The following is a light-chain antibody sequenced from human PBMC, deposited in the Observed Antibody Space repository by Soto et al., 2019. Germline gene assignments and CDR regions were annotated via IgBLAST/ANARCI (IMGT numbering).Light chain of an antibody. CDR1: QRVRGY. CDR3: QQRSDWPLK. V-gene: IGKV3-11*01. J-gene: IGKJ4*02. Sequence: EIVLTQSPATLSLSPGERATLSCRASQRVRGYLAWYQQKPGQAPRLLIYDASDRATGIPARFSGSGSGTDFTLTISSLEPEDLGVYYCQQRSDWPLKFGGGTKV. CDR2: DAS.